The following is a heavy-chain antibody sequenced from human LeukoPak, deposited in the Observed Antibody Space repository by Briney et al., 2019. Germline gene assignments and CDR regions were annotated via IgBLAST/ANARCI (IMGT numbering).Heavy chain of an antibody. CDR3: AKDVFHWAFDI. CDR1: GFTFSDYN. J-gene: IGHJ3*02. D-gene: IGHD1-1*01. Sequence: GGSLRLSCAASGFTFSDYNMRWIRQAPGKGREWVAAIGGGGSDTKYTDSVMGRFTLSRDLSKNTLYLQMNSLRAEDTAVYFCAKDVFHWAFDIWGQGTMVTVSS. V-gene: IGHV3-23*01. CDR2: IGGGGSDT.